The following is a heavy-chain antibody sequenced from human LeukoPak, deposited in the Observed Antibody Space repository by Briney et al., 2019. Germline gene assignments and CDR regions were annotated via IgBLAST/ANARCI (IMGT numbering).Heavy chain of an antibody. V-gene: IGHV1-46*01. CDR3: ARGPMVRGTSHNWFDP. CDR1: GYTFTSYY. CDR2: INSSGGST. D-gene: IGHD3-10*01. J-gene: IGHJ5*02. Sequence: ASVKVSCKASGYTFTSYYMHWVRQAPGQGFEWMGIINSSGGSTSYAQKFQGRVTMTRDTSTSTVHMELSSLRSEDTAVYYCARGPMVRGTSHNWFDPWGQETLVTVSS.